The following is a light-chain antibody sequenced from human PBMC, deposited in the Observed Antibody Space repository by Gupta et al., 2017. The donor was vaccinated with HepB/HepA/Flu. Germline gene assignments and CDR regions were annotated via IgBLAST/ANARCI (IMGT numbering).Light chain of an antibody. CDR3: QQRSTRLT. CDR1: QSVRSY. J-gene: IGKJ4*01. Sequence: EIVLTQSPATLPLSPGERASLSCRASQSVRSYLAWYQQKPGQAPRLLIYDASTRATGIPARFSGSGSGTDFTLTTSRLEHEDVGVYYWQQRSTRLTFGGGTKVEIK. V-gene: IGKV3-11*01. CDR2: DAS.